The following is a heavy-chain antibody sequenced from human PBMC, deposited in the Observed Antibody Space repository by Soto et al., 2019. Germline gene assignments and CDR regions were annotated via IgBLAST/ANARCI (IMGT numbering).Heavy chain of an antibody. J-gene: IGHJ6*02. CDR3: AREANYGMDV. CDR1: GFTFSSYG. V-gene: IGHV3-33*01. CDR2: IWYDGSNK. Sequence: LGGSLRLSCAASGFTFSSYGMHWVRQAPGNGLEWVAVIWYDGSNKYYADSVKGRFTISRDNSKNTLYLQMNSLRAEDTAVYYCAREANYGMDVWGQGXTVTVYS.